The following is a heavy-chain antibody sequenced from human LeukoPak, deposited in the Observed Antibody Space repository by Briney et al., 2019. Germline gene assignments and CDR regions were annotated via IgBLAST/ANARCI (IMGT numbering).Heavy chain of an antibody. CDR2: INWTGGST. CDR1: GFTFDDYG. V-gene: IGHV3-20*04. CDR3: ARGIAAAGIVGVFDY. Sequence: PGGSLRLSCAASGFTFDDYGMSWVRQAPGKGLEWVSGINWTGGSTGYADSVKGRFTISRDNSKNTLYLQMNRLRAEDTAVYYCARGIAAAGIVGVFDYWGQGTLVTVSS. D-gene: IGHD6-13*01. J-gene: IGHJ4*02.